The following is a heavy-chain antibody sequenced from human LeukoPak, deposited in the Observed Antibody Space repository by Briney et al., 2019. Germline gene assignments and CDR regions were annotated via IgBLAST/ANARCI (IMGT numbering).Heavy chain of an antibody. CDR2: INPSGGST. CDR1: GYAFTSYY. D-gene: IGHD3-22*01. V-gene: IGHV1-46*01. Sequence: ASVKVSRKASGYAFTSYYMHWVRQAPGQGLEWMGIINPSGGSTSYAQKFQGRVTMTRDTSTSTVYMELSSLRSEDAAVYYCARDLLPNYDSSGNYSPFDYWGQGTLVTVSS. J-gene: IGHJ4*02. CDR3: ARDLLPNYDSSGNYSPFDY.